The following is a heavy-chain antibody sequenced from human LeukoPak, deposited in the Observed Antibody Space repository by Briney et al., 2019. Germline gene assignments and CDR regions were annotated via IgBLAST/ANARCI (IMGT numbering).Heavy chain of an antibody. CDR1: GGSISSYY. D-gene: IGHD6-19*01. V-gene: IGHV4-59*01. Sequence: SETLSLTCTVSGGSISSYYWSWIRQPPGKGLEWIGYIYYSGSTNYNPSLKSRVTISVDTSKNQFSLKLSSVTAADTAVYYCARALFSGPLDYWGLGTLVTVSS. CDR2: IYYSGST. CDR3: ARALFSGPLDY. J-gene: IGHJ4*02.